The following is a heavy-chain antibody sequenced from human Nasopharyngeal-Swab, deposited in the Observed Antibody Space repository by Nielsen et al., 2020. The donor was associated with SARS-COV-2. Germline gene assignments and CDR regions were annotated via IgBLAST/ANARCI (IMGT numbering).Heavy chain of an antibody. CDR1: GYTFTSYY. D-gene: IGHD3-3*01. Sequence: ASVKVSCKASGYTFTSYYMHWVRQAPGQGLEWMGIINPSGGSTSYAQKFQGRVTMTRDTSTSTAYMELSSLRSEDTAVYYCARRPTIFGVVTPSGLLGYYGMDVWGQGTTVTVSS. CDR2: INPSGGST. CDR3: ARRPTIFGVVTPSGLLGYYGMDV. J-gene: IGHJ6*02. V-gene: IGHV1-46*01.